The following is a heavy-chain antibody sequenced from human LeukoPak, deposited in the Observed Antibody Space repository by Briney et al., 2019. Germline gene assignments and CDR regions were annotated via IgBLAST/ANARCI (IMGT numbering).Heavy chain of an antibody. V-gene: IGHV4-34*01. CDR1: GGSFSGYY. CDR2: INHSGST. CDR3: ARGPVSGYSYGFYFDY. Sequence: SETLSLTCAVYGGSFSGYYWSWIRQPPGKGLEWIGEINHSGSTNYNPSLKSRVTISVDTSKNQFSLKLSSVTAADTAVYYCARGPVSGYSYGFYFDYWGQGTLVTVSS. D-gene: IGHD5-18*01. J-gene: IGHJ4*02.